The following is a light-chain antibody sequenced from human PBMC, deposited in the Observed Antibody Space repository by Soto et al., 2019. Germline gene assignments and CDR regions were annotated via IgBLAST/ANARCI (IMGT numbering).Light chain of an antibody. CDR3: QQTYNTPPT. Sequence: DIQMTQSPSSLAASVGDRVTISCRASQSMSNQLNWFQQKQGKAPKLLIYAASSLQRGVPSRFSGSGSGTDFTLTISSLQPEDFSTDYCQQTYNTPPTFGQGTKMEIK. CDR1: QSMSNQ. V-gene: IGKV1-39*01. J-gene: IGKJ1*01. CDR2: AAS.